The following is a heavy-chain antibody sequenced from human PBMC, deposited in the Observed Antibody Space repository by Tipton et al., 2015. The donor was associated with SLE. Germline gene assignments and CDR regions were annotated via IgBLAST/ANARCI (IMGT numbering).Heavy chain of an antibody. D-gene: IGHD6-13*01. CDR3: AREGSRCPLFVY. Sequence: TLSLTCTVSGGSISSYYWSWIRQPPGKGLEWIGYIYYSGSTNYNPSLKSRVTISVDTSKNQFSLKLSSVTAADTAVYYCAREGSRCPLFVYGGEGPLVTVSS. V-gene: IGHV4-59*01. J-gene: IGHJ4*02. CDR1: GGSISSYY. CDR2: IYYSGST.